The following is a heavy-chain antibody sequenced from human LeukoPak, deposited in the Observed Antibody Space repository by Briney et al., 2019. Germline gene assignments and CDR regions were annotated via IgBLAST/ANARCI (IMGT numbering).Heavy chain of an antibody. D-gene: IGHD6-6*01. CDR3: ATIRDAAHRYWYFDL. J-gene: IGHJ2*01. Sequence: SETLSLTCTVSGDSISSYYWSWIRQPPGKGLEWIGYMYYSGSTSYNPSLKSRVTMSVDTSKNQFSLKLSSVTAADTAVYYCATIRDAAHRYWYFDLWGRGTLVIVSS. V-gene: IGHV4-59*03. CDR1: GDSISSYY. CDR2: MYYSGST.